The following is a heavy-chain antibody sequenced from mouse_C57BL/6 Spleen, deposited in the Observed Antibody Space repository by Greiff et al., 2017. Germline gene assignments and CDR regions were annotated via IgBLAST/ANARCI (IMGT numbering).Heavy chain of an antibody. V-gene: IGHV1-69*01. J-gene: IGHJ4*01. Sequence: QVQLQQPGAELVLPGASVKLSCKASGYTFTSYWMHWVKQWPGQGLEWFGEIDPSDSYTNYNQKFKGKSTLTVDKSSSTAYMQLRSLTSVDSAVYYSARRDYGSRGHAMDYWGQGTSLTVSS. CDR1: GYTFTSYW. CDR3: ARRDYGSRGHAMDY. D-gene: IGHD1-1*01. CDR2: IDPSDSYT.